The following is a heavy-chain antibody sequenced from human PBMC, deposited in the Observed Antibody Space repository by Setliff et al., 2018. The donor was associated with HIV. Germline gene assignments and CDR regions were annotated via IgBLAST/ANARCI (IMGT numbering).Heavy chain of an antibody. V-gene: IGHV7-4-1*02. Sequence: ASVKVSCKASGYTFTNYAMNWLRQAPGQGLEWMGWIDTNTGNPTYAQGFTGRFVFSLDTSVSTAFLQISTLKAEDTAVYYCARLSPYGDYLLSQYWGQGTQVTVSS. CDR3: ARLSPYGDYLLSQY. D-gene: IGHD4-17*01. CDR1: GYTFTNYA. CDR2: IDTNTGNP. J-gene: IGHJ4*02.